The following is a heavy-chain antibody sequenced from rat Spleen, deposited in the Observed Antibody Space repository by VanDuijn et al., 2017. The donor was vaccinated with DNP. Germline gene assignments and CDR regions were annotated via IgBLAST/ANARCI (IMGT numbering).Heavy chain of an antibody. Sequence: EVQLVESGGGLVQPGRSMKLSCAASGFTFSNYYMAWVRQAPTKGLEWVAYIRYDGGTTYYPDSVKGRFSISRDSAKNTLYLQMNSLRSEDTATYYCAIYFYSGDNWFGYWGQGTLVTVSS. CDR1: GFTFSNYY. D-gene: IGHD1-1*01. CDR3: AIYFYSGDNWFGY. V-gene: IGHV5-25*01. J-gene: IGHJ3*01. CDR2: IRYDGGTT.